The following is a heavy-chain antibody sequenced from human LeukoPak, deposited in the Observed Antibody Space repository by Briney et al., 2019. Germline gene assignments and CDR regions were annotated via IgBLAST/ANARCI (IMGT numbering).Heavy chain of an antibody. D-gene: IGHD3-10*01. J-gene: IGHJ4*02. Sequence: PSGTLSLTCAVSGGSISSNNWWSWVRQPPGKGLEWIGEIYHSGSTNYNPSLKSRVTISVDKSKNQLSLKVSSVTAADMAVYYCARSSTRSGVDFDYWGQGTLVTVSS. V-gene: IGHV4-4*02. CDR3: ARSSTRSGVDFDY. CDR1: GGSISSNNW. CDR2: IYHSGST.